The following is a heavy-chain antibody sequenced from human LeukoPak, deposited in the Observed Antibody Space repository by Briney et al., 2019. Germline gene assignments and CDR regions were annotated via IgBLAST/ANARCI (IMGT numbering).Heavy chain of an antibody. J-gene: IGHJ3*02. CDR2: IKQDGSEK. CDR3: ARDSGTQSLDAFDI. V-gene: IGHV3-7*01. Sequence: GGPLRLSCAASGFTFSSYWMSWVRQAPGKGLEWVANIKQDGSEKYYVDSVKGRFTISRDNAKNSLYLQMNSLRAEDTAVYYCARDSGTQSLDAFDIWGQGTMVTVSS. CDR1: GFTFSSYW.